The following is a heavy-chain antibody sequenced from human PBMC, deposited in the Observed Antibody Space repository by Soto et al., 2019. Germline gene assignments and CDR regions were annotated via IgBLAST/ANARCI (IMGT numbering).Heavy chain of an antibody. Sequence: GGSLRLSCAASGFTFSSYWMSWVRQAPGKGLEWVANIKQDGSEKYYVDSVKGRFTISRDNAKNSLYLQMNSLRAEDTAVYYCARAPGGSCKGAFDIWGQGTMVTVSS. CDR2: IKQDGSEK. J-gene: IGHJ3*02. CDR3: ARAPGGSCKGAFDI. CDR1: GFTFSSYW. V-gene: IGHV3-7*01. D-gene: IGHD3-16*01.